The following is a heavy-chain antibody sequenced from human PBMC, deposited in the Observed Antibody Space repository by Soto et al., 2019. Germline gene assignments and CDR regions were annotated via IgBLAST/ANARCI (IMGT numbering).Heavy chain of an antibody. CDR1: GFTFGSSA. V-gene: IGHV1-58*01. J-gene: IGHJ4*02. D-gene: IGHD6-19*01. Sequence: LVQSGPDVKKPGTSVKVSCKTSGFTFGSSAVQWVRQVRGQRLEWIGWIVVASGYSNVAQKFQDRVSLTMDLSTNTAFMELSSLASEDSAMYYCAADVIGVAGAFDHWGQGTLVSVSS. CDR2: IVVASGYS. CDR3: AADVIGVAGAFDH.